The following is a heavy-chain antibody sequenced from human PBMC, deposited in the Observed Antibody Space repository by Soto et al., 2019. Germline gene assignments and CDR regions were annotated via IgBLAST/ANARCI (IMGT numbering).Heavy chain of an antibody. CDR3: ARDSRGGYYFDY. Sequence: QLQLQESGSGLVKPSQTLSLTCAVSGDSISSGGYSWNWIRQPPGKGLEWIGYIYYSGSTYYNPSLKSRLXXXVXXSKTQFSLRLTSVTAADTAVYYCARDSRGGYYFDYWGQGTLVTVSS. D-gene: IGHD1-26*01. CDR1: GDSISSGGYS. J-gene: IGHJ4*02. CDR2: IYYSGST. V-gene: IGHV4-30-2*01.